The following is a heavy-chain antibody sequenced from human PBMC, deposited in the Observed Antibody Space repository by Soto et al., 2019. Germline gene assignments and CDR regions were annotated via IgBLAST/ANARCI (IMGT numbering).Heavy chain of an antibody. V-gene: IGHV4-4*07. CDR3: ARGMTPPGAPAWYYFDS. Sequence: SETLSLTCSFSGASIGGSSYCSWIRQPAGKGLEWIGRFSLSGTTNYSPSLRSRVTMSADVSKNQFSLRLTSVTAADTALYYCARGMTPPGAPAWYYFDSWVQATLVTVSS. CDR2: FSLSGTT. D-gene: IGHD2-8*02. CDR1: GASIGGSSY. J-gene: IGHJ4*02.